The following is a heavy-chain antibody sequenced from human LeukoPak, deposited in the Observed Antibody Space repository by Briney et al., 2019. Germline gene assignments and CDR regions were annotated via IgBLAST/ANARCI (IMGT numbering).Heavy chain of an antibody. D-gene: IGHD4-4*01. CDR2: IYYSGST. J-gene: IGHJ4*02. V-gene: IGHV4-31*03. Sequence: SETLSLTCTVSGDSISSGGYYWSWIRQHPGKGLEWIGYIYYSGSTYYNPSLKSRVTIPVDTSKNQFSLKLSSVTAADTAVYYCAREYSNYGSDYWGQGTLVTVSS. CDR1: GDSISSGGYY. CDR3: AREYSNYGSDY.